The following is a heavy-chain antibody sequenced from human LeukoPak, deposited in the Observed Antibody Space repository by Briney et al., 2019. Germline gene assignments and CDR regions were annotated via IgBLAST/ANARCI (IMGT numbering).Heavy chain of an antibody. CDR3: AKDSTLGGGYCSGGSCYSPSVDY. CDR1: GFTFSSYG. D-gene: IGHD2-15*01. Sequence: PGGSLRLSCAASGFTFSSYGMHWVRQAPGKGLDWVAFIHHDGSNKYYADSVKGRFTISRDNSKNTLYLQMNSLRAEDTAVYYCAKDSTLGGGYCSGGSCYSPSVDYWGQGTLVTVSS. J-gene: IGHJ4*02. CDR2: IHHDGSNK. V-gene: IGHV3-30*02.